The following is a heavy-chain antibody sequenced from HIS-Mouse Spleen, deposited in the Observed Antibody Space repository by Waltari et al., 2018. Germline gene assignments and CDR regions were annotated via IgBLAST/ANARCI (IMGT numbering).Heavy chain of an antibody. V-gene: IGHV4-39*07. CDR3: AREIPYSSSWYDWYFDL. Sequence: QLQLQESDPGLVTPSETLSLTCTVSGCPISTSSYYLGRIRQPPGKGLGSFGSIYYRGSTYYNPSLKSPVTISVDTSKNQFSLKLSSVPAAATAVYYCAREIPYSSSWYDWYFDLWGRGTLVTVSS. D-gene: IGHD6-13*01. CDR1: GCPISTSSYY. CDR2: IYYRGST. J-gene: IGHJ2*01.